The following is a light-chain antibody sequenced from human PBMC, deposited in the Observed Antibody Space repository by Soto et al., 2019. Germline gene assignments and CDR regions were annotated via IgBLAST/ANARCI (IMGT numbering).Light chain of an antibody. J-gene: IGKJ4*01. V-gene: IGKV3-15*01. Sequence: ETVMTQSPATLSVSPGERATLSCRASQSVGGKVAWYQQKPGQAPSLLIYGASTRASGIPLRFSGSGSGTEFTLTISSLQSEDFAVYYCQQYSNWPPVTFGGGTKVDIK. CDR3: QQYSNWPPVT. CDR1: QSVGGK. CDR2: GAS.